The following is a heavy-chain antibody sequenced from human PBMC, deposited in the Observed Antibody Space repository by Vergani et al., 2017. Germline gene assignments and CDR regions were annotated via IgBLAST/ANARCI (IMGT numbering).Heavy chain of an antibody. Sequence: QVQLEESGGGVVQPGRSLRLSCAASGFTFSSYGMHWVRQAPGKGLEWVAVIWYDGSNKYYADSVKGRFTISRDNSKNTLYLQMNSLRAEDTAVYYCATLWGYFDYWGQGTLVTVPS. CDR2: IWYDGSNK. V-gene: IGHV3-33*01. CDR1: GFTFSSYG. D-gene: IGHD3-16*01. J-gene: IGHJ4*02. CDR3: ATLWGYFDY.